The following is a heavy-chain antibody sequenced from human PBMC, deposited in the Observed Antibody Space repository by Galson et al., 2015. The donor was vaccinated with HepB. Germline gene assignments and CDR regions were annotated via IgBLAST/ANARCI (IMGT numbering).Heavy chain of an antibody. CDR3: AKEHCSGGSCYPSYLDY. V-gene: IGHV3-23*01. CDR1: GFTFSSYA. D-gene: IGHD2-15*01. J-gene: IGHJ4*02. CDR2: ISGSGGST. Sequence: LRLSCAASGFTFSSYAMSWVRQAPGKGLEWVSAISGSGGSTYYADSVKGRFTISRDNSKNTLYLQMNSLRAEDTAVYYCAKEHCSGGSCYPSYLDYWGQGTLVTVSS.